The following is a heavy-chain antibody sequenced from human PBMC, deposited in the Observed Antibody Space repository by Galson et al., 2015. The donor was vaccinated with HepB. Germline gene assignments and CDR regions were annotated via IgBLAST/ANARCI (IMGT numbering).Heavy chain of an antibody. Sequence: SVKVSCKASGYTFKGYYIHWVRQAPGQGLEWMGWINPDNGGTKFAQKFQGRLTMTRDTSISTAYMELKRLTFDDTAVYYCARDSNGWFDYWGQGTLVTVSS. V-gene: IGHV1-2*02. CDR1: GYTFKGYY. J-gene: IGHJ5*01. CDR3: ARDSNGWFDY. D-gene: IGHD6-19*01. CDR2: INPDNGGT.